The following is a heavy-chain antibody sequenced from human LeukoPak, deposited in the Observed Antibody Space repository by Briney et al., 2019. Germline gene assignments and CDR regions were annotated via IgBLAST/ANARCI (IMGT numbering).Heavy chain of an antibody. D-gene: IGHD2-2*01. CDR1: GGSFSGYY. V-gene: IGHV4-34*01. J-gene: IGHJ6*04. Sequence: PSETLSLTCAVYGGSFSGYYWSWIRQPPGKGLEWIGEINHSGCTNYNPSLKSRVTISVDTSKNQFSLKLSSVTAADTAVYYCARDGCSSTSCYPWGYYYGMDVWGKGTTVTVSS. CDR2: INHSGCT. CDR3: ARDGCSSTSCYPWGYYYGMDV.